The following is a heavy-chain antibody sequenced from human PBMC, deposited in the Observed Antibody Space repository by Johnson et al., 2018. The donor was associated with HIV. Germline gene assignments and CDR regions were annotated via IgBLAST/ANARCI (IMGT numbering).Heavy chain of an antibody. CDR2: ISYDGSNK. V-gene: IGHV3-30*04. J-gene: IGHJ3*02. CDR3: ARGEGGTYLPDAFDI. CDR1: GFTFSSYA. D-gene: IGHD1-26*01. Sequence: VQPGRSLRLSCAASGFTFSSYAIHWVRQAPGKGLEWVAVISYDGSNKYYADSVKGRFTISRDNSKNTLYLQMNSLRAEDTAVYYCARGEGGTYLPDAFDIWGQG.